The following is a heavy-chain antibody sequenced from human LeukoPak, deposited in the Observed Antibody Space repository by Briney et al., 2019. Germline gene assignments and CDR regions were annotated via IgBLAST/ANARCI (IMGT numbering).Heavy chain of an antibody. V-gene: IGHV1-2*02. CDR3: ARDSYSGSYYY. CDR1: GYTFTGYY. J-gene: IGHJ4*02. D-gene: IGHD1-26*01. Sequence: ASVKVSCKASGYTFTGYYMHWVRQAPGQGPEWMGWINPNGGGTNYAQQFQGRVTMTSDTSISTAYMELSSLRSDDTAVYYCARDSYSGSYYYWGQGTLVTVSS. CDR2: INPNGGGT.